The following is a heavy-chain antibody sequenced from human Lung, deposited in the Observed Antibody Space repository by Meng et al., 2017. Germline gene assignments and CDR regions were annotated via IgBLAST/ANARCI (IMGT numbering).Heavy chain of an antibody. J-gene: IGHJ4*02. D-gene: IGHD1-1*01. CDR3: AKEEVPNDY. CDR1: GFTFINSA. CDR2: ISIDGDRT. V-gene: IGHV3-23*01. Sequence: GESLKISCSVSGFTFINSAMSWVRQAPGKGLEWVSGISIDGDRTYYVDSVKGRFTISRDNSKNTVYLQMNSLRGEDTVVYFCAKEEVPNDYWGQGTLVTVSS.